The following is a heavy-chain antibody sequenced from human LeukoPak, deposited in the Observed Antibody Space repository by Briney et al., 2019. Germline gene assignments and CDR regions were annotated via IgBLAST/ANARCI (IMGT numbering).Heavy chain of an antibody. D-gene: IGHD2-15*01. J-gene: IGHJ4*02. CDR1: GFTFSSYG. V-gene: IGHV3-33*01. Sequence: GGSLRLSCAASGFTFSSYGMHWVRQAPGKGLEWVAVIWYDGSNKYYADSVKGRFTISRDNSKNTLYLQMNSLRAEDTAVYYCASKGCTGGSCKHYFDYWGQGTLVTVAS. CDR2: IWYDGSNK. CDR3: ASKGCTGGSCKHYFDY.